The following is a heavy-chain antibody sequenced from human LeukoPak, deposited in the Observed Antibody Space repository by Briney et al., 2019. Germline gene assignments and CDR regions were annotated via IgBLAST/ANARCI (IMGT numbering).Heavy chain of an antibody. V-gene: IGHV3-64*02. D-gene: IGHD5-24*01. Sequence: QPGGSLRLSCAASGFTFSNYAMHWVRQAPGKGLEYVSAITSDGGTTFYADSVKGRFTISGDKAKNSLYLQMNSLRVEDTAVYYCARDYKYAFDNWGQGTLVTVSS. J-gene: IGHJ4*02. CDR2: ITSDGGTT. CDR3: ARDYKYAFDN. CDR1: GFTFSNYA.